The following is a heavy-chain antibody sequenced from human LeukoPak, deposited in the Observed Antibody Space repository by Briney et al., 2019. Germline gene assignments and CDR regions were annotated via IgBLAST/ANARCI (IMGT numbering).Heavy chain of an antibody. D-gene: IGHD3-10*01. J-gene: IGHJ4*02. CDR2: IYYSGST. CDR1: GGSISSYY. CDR3: ARGGMVRGVMPGNFGY. Sequence: SETLSLTCTVSGGSISSYYWGWTRQPPGKGLEWIGSIYYSGSTYYNPSLKSRVTISVDTSKNQFSLKLSSVTAADTAVYYCARGGMVRGVMPGNFGYWGQGTLVTVSS. V-gene: IGHV4-39*07.